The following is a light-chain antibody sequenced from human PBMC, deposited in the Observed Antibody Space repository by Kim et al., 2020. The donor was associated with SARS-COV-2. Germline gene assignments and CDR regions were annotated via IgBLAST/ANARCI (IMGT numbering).Light chain of an antibody. V-gene: IGLV2-23*02. CDR3: CSYAGSSTYVV. CDR2: EVS. Sequence: QSVTISCTGTSSDVGSYNIVSWYQQHPGKAPKLMIYEVSKRPSGVSNRFSGSKSGNTASLTISGLRAEDEADYYCCSYAGSSTYVVFGGGTQLTVL. CDR1: SSDVGSYNI. J-gene: IGLJ2*01.